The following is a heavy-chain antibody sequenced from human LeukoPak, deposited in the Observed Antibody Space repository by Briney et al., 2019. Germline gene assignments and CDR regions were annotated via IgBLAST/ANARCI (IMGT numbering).Heavy chain of an antibody. J-gene: IGHJ3*02. CDR2: IYYSGST. D-gene: IGHD3-10*01. V-gene: IGHV4-59*01. CDR3: ARTLYGSGSHNAFDI. Sequence: SETLSLTCTVSGGSISTYYWTWIRQPPGKGLEWIGYIYYSGSTNYNPSLKSRVTISVDTSKNQFSLKLSSVTAADTAVYYCARTLYGSGSHNAFDIWGQGTMVTVSS. CDR1: GGSISTYY.